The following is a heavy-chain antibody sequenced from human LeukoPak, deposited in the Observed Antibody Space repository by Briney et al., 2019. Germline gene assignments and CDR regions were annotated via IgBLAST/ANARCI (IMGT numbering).Heavy chain of an antibody. CDR2: IIPIFGTA. J-gene: IGHJ4*02. CDR1: GGTFSSYA. Sequence: SVKVSCKASGGTFSSYAISWVRQAPGQGLEWMGGIIPIFGTANYAQKFQGRVTITADESTSTAYMELGSLRSEDTAVYYCARDPPYDSSGYAFDYWGQGTLVTVSS. V-gene: IGHV1-69*13. D-gene: IGHD3-22*01. CDR3: ARDPPYDSSGYAFDY.